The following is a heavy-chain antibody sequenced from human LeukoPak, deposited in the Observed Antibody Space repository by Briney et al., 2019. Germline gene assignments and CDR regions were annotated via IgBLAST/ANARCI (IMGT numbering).Heavy chain of an antibody. V-gene: IGHV1-2*02. CDR3: ARGGSYDFWSGYLRFDY. Sequence: ASVKVSCKASGYTFTGYYMHWVRQAPGQGLEWMGWINPNSGGTNYAQKFQGRVTMTRDTSISTAYMELSRLRSDDTAVYYCARGGSYDFWSGYLRFDYWGQGTLVTVSS. CDR1: GYTFTGYY. D-gene: IGHD3-3*01. J-gene: IGHJ4*02. CDR2: INPNSGGT.